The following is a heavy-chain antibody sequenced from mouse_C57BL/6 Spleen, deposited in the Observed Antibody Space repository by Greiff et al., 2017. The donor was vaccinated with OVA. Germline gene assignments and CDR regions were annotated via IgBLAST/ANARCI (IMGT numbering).Heavy chain of an antibody. CDR3: AKGGDVGFAY. V-gene: IGHV2-5*01. CDR2: IWSGGST. CDR1: GFSLTSYG. D-gene: IGHD3-3*01. Sequence: QVQLQQSGPGLVQPSQSLSITCTVSGFSLTSYGVHWVRQSPGKGLEWLGVIWSGGSTDYNAAFMSRLSSTKDNSKSQVFFKMNSLQADDTAIYYCAKGGDVGFAYWGQGTLVTVSA. J-gene: IGHJ3*01.